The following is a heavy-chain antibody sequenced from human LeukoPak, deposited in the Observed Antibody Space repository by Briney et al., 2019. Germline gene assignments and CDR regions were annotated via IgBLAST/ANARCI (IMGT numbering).Heavy chain of an antibody. Sequence: SVKVSCKASGGTFSSYAISWVRQAPGQGLEWMGGIIPIFGTANYAQKFQGRVTITTDESTSTAYMELSSLRSEDTAVYYCARDKHYYGSGSPLGYWGQGTLVTVSS. CDR3: ARDKHYYGSGSPLGY. J-gene: IGHJ4*02. CDR1: GGTFSSYA. D-gene: IGHD3-10*01. CDR2: IIPIFGTA. V-gene: IGHV1-69*05.